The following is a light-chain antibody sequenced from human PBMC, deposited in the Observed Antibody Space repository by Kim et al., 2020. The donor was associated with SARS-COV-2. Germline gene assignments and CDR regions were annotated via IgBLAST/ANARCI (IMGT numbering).Light chain of an antibody. Sequence: DIQMTQSPSSLYASVGDRVTITCQASQGISTDLNWYQQKAGNAPKILIYDTSRLETGVPSRFSGTRSGTKFTFNISSLQPEDIATYFCQQYDSLPITFGGGTKLEI. V-gene: IGKV1-33*01. CDR2: DTS. CDR3: QQYDSLPIT. CDR1: QGISTD. J-gene: IGKJ4*01.